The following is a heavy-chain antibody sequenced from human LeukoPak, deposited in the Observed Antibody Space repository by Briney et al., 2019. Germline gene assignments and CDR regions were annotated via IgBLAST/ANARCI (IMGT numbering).Heavy chain of an antibody. CDR1: GYSFTNYW. CDR2: IYPGDSDT. CDR3: ARHDRYSGSYD. D-gene: IGHD1-26*01. V-gene: IGHV5-51*01. Sequence: GESLKISCKGSGYSFTNYWIGWVRQMPGKGLEWMGIIYPGDSDTKYSPSFQGQVTISADNSISTAYLQWSSLKASDTAMYYCARHDRYSGSYDWGQGTLVTVSS. J-gene: IGHJ4*02.